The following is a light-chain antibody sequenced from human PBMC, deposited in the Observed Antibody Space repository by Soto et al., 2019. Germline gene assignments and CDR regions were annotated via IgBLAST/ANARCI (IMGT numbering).Light chain of an antibody. Sequence: DVAMTQSPLSLPVTLGQPASISCRSSQSLTYSDGNTYLNWFHLRPGQSPRRLIYKVSNRDSGVRDRFSGSRSGTDFTLKISSAEAEDVGVYYCMQGTHWPPYTFGQGTKLEIK. CDR1: QSLTYSDGNTY. V-gene: IGKV2-30*01. J-gene: IGKJ2*01. CDR2: KVS. CDR3: MQGTHWPPYT.